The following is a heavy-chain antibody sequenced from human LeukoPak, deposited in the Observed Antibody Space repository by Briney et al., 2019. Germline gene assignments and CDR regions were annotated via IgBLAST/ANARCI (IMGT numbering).Heavy chain of an antibody. Sequence: ASVKVSCKASGYTFTGYYMHWVRLAPGQGLEWMGWINPNSGGTNYAQKFQGRVTMTRDTSISTAYMELSRLRSADTAVYYCARVLPPGYSSGWYDYWGQGTLVTVSS. D-gene: IGHD6-19*01. J-gene: IGHJ4*02. CDR3: ARVLPPGYSSGWYDY. V-gene: IGHV1-2*02. CDR2: INPNSGGT. CDR1: GYTFTGYY.